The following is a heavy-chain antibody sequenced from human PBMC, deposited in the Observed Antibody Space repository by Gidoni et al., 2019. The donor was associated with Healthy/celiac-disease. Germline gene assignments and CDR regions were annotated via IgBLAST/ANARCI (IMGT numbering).Heavy chain of an antibody. V-gene: IGHV3-30*02. J-gene: IGHJ6*03. CDR1: GFTFSSYG. CDR3: AKAKDTAMAHRYYYYYMDV. D-gene: IGHD5-18*01. Sequence: QVQLVESGGGVVQPGGSLRLSCAASGFTFSSYGMHWVRQAPGKGLEWVAFIRYDGSNKYYADSVKGRFTISRDNSKNTLYLQMNSLRAEDTAVYYCAKAKDTAMAHRYYYYYMDVWGKGTTVTVSS. CDR2: IRYDGSNK.